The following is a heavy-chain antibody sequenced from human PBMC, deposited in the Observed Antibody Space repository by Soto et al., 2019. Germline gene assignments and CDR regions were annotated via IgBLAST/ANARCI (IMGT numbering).Heavy chain of an antibody. Sequence: GASVKVSCKASGYTFTSYDINWVRQATGQGLEWMGWINADNGNTKYAQKFQGRVTITRDTYASTAYMELSSLRSEDTAVYYFARDWAGYCSSTSCHEVGYWGQGTLVTVSS. V-gene: IGHV1-3*01. CDR2: INADNGNT. CDR1: GYTFTSYD. J-gene: IGHJ4*02. D-gene: IGHD2-2*01. CDR3: ARDWAGYCSSTSCHEVGY.